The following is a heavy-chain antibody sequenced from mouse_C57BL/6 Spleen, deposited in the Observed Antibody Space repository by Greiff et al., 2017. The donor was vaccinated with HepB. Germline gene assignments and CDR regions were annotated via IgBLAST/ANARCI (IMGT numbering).Heavy chain of an antibody. Sequence: EVQLVESGGGLVKPGGSLKLSCAASGFTFSSYAMSWVRQTPEKRLEWVATISDGGSYTYYPDNVKGRFTISRDNAKNNLYLQMSHLKSEDTAMYYCARGKDWDGDWYFDVWGTGTTVTVSS. CDR3: ARGKDWDGDWYFDV. V-gene: IGHV5-4*01. CDR2: ISDGGSYT. J-gene: IGHJ1*03. D-gene: IGHD4-1*01. CDR1: GFTFSSYA.